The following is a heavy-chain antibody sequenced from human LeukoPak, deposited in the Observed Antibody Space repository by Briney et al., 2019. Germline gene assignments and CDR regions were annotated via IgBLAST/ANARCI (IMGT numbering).Heavy chain of an antibody. CDR1: GGSFRGYY. Sequence: SETRSLTCAVYGGSFRGYYWRWIRQPPGKGLEWIGEINHSGSTNYNPSLKSRVTISVDTSKNQFSLKLSSVTAADTAVYYCARSYQLLCYLFAPWGQGTLVTVSS. J-gene: IGHJ5*02. D-gene: IGHD2-2*01. V-gene: IGHV4-34*01. CDR2: INHSGST. CDR3: ARSYQLLCYLFAP.